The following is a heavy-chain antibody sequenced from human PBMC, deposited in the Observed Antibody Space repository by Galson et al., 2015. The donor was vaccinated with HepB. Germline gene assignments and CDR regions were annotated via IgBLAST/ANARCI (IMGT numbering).Heavy chain of an antibody. CDR2: IKQDGSEK. J-gene: IGHJ3*02. Sequence: SLRLSCAASGFTFSSYWMSWVRQAPGKGLEWVANIKQDGSEKYYVDSVKGRFTISRDNTKNSLYLQMNSLRAEDTAVYYCARVRRTEGPDAFDIWGQGTMVTVSS. D-gene: IGHD3-3*01. CDR3: ARVRRTEGPDAFDI. CDR1: GFTFSSYW. V-gene: IGHV3-7*03.